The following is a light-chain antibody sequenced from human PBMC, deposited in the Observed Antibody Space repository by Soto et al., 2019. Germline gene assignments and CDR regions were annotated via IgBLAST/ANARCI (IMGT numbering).Light chain of an antibody. V-gene: IGKV3-20*01. CDR3: QQYGSSPLT. CDR2: GAS. J-gene: IGKJ4*01. Sequence: EIVLTQSTGTLSLSPGERATLSCRASQSVKSSYLAWYQQKPGQPPRLLIYGASTRATGIPDRFIGSGSATDFTLTITRMEPEDFAVFYCQQYGSSPLTFGGGSKVEIK. CDR1: QSVKSSY.